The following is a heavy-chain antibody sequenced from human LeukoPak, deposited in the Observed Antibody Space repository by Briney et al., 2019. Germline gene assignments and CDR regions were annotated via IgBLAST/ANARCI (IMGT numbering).Heavy chain of an antibody. CDR2: IRSKAKSYAT. D-gene: IGHD6-13*01. J-gene: IGHJ4*02. CDR1: GFTFSGSA. V-gene: IGHV3-73*01. Sequence: GGSLRLSCAASGFTFSGSAMHWVRQAPGKGLEWVGRIRSKAKSYATAYAASVKGRFTISRDDSKNTEYLQMNSLKTEETAVYYWTRAVGGERYSSSWPYDYWGQGTLVTVSS. CDR3: TRAVGGERYSSSWPYDY.